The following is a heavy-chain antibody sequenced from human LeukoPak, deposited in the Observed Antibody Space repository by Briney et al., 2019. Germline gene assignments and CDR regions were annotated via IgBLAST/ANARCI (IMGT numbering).Heavy chain of an antibody. V-gene: IGHV3-9*01. CDR2: ISWNSGSI. CDR3: ARDGITIFGVVDYYYMDV. Sequence: GGSLRLSCAASGFTFDDYAMHWVRQAPGKGLEWVSGISWNSGSIGYADSVKGRFTISRDNAKNSLYLQMNSLRAEDTAVYYCARDGITIFGVVDYYYMDVWGKGTTVTVSS. J-gene: IGHJ6*03. D-gene: IGHD3-3*01. CDR1: GFTFDDYA.